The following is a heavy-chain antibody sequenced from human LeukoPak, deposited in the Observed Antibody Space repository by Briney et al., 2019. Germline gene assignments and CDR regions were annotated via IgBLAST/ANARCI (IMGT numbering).Heavy chain of an antibody. V-gene: IGHV3-69-1*01. CDR1: GFTFSTYS. J-gene: IGHJ4*02. CDR2: ITSSNFM. Sequence: GGSLRLSCAASGFTFSTYSMSWVRRAPGKGLEWVSCITSSNFMYYADSVKGRFTISRDNAKNSLYLQMNSLRAEDTAVYYCVRDGFYSDSSGYPFGYWGQGTLVTVSS. D-gene: IGHD3-22*01. CDR3: VRDGFYSDSSGYPFGY.